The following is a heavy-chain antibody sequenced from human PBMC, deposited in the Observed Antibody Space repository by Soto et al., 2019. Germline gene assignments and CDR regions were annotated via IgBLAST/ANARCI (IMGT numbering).Heavy chain of an antibody. Sequence: ASVKVSCKASGYTFTSYAMHWVRQAPGQRLEWMGWINAGNGNTKYSQKFQGRVTITRDTSASTAYMELSSLRSEDTAVYYCASGTLAAAGTDWFDPWGQGTLVTV. V-gene: IGHV1-3*01. J-gene: IGHJ5*02. CDR2: INAGNGNT. D-gene: IGHD6-13*01. CDR3: ASGTLAAAGTDWFDP. CDR1: GYTFTSYA.